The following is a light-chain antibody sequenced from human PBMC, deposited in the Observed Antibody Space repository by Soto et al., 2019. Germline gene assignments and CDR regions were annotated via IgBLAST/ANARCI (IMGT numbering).Light chain of an antibody. J-gene: IGLJ2*01. CDR2: EVS. Sequence: QSVLTQPASVSGSPGQSITISCTGTSSDVGGYNYVSWYQQYPGKAPKLMIYEVSDRPSGVSNRFSGSKSGNTASLTISGLQAEDEADYYCSSYTSSNTLVVFGGGTQLTVL. V-gene: IGLV2-14*01. CDR1: SSDVGGYNY. CDR3: SSYTSSNTLVV.